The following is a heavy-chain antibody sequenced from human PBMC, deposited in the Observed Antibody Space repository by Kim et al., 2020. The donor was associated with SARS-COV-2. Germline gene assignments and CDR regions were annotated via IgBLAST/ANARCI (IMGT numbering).Heavy chain of an antibody. J-gene: IGHJ4*02. CDR3: AKGGSRTSPF. CDR2: ST. V-gene: IGHV3-23*01. Sequence: STYYADSVKRRFTISRDNSKNTVYLQMNNLRPEDTAVYHCAKGGSRTSPFWGQGTLVIVSS. D-gene: IGHD2-2*01.